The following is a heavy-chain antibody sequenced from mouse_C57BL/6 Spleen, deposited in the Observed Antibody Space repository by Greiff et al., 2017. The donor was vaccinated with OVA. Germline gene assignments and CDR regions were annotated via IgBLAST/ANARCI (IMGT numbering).Heavy chain of an antibody. J-gene: IGHJ3*01. CDR1: GYSITSCYD. V-gene: IGHV3-1*01. CDR2: ISYSGST. Sequence: VQLKESGPGMVKPSQSLSLTCTVTGYSITSCYDWHWIRHFPGNKLEWMGYISYSGSTNYNPSLKSRISITHNTSKNHFFLKLNSVTTEDTATYYCASYPRGNPFAYWGQGTLVTVSA. D-gene: IGHD2-1*01. CDR3: ASYPRGNPFAY.